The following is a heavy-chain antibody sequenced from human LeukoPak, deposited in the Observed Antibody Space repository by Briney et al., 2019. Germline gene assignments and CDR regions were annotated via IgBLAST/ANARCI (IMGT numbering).Heavy chain of an antibody. V-gene: IGHV1-46*01. CDR3: ARDWYLGY. Sequence: ASVKVSCKASGYIFISYHMHWVRQAPGQGLEWMGIINPSGGSTSYAQKFQGRVSMTRNTSTSTVYMELSSLRSEDTAVYYCARDWYLGYWGQGTLVTVSS. J-gene: IGHJ4*02. CDR2: INPSGGST. CDR1: GYIFISYH.